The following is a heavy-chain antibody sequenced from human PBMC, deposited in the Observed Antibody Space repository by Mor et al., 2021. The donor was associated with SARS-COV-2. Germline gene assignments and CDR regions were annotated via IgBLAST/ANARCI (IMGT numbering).Heavy chain of an antibody. CDR3: ARMAYYDSSGLTDYYYYMDV. V-gene: IGHV3-33*01. D-gene: IGHD3-22*01. CDR2: IWYDVLNK. Sequence: LEWVAVIWYDVLNKNFADSVKGRFTISRDNSKNTLYLQMNSLRAEDTAVYYCARMAYYDSSGLTDYYYYMDVWGKGTTVTVSS. J-gene: IGHJ6*03.